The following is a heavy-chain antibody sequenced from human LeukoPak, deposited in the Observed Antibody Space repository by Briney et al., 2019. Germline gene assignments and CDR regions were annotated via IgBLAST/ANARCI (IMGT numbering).Heavy chain of an antibody. J-gene: IGHJ4*02. CDR3: AREGRQLGSGPYFDY. V-gene: IGHV3-21*01. CDR1: GVTFSSYS. CDR2: ISSSSSYI. Sequence: PGGSPRLSRAASGVTFSSYSMNWVRQAPGKGLGWVSSISSSSSYIYYADSVKGRFTISRDNAKNSLYLQMNSLRAEDTAVYYCAREGRQLGSGPYFDYWGQGTLVTVSS. D-gene: IGHD6-6*01.